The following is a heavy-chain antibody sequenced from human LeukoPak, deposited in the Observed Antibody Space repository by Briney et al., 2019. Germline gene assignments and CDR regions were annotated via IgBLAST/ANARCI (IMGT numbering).Heavy chain of an antibody. CDR3: ASGLGFCSGSDCTNLVKDYYYGMNV. J-gene: IGHJ4*02. D-gene: IGHD2-15*01. V-gene: IGHV1-69*04. CDR1: GGSFSNYA. CDR2: ITPIVDIA. Sequence: ASVKVSCKASGGSFSNYAFSWVRQAPGQGLEWMGRITPIVDIATYIQKFQGRVTITANKFTSTAYMELSSLTSGDTAVYYCASGLGFCSGSDCTNLVKDYYYGMNVWGQGTLVTVSS.